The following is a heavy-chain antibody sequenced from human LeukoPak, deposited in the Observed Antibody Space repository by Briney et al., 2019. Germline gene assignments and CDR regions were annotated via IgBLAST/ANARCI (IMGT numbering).Heavy chain of an antibody. CDR2: IYSGGST. CDR3: AKRRGYTGHDGRAFDY. CDR1: GFTVSSNY. D-gene: IGHD5-12*01. Sequence: GGSLRLSCAASGFTVSSNYMSWVRQAPGKGLEWVSSIYSGGSTYYADSVKGRFTISRHNSKNTLDLQMNSLRAEDTAAYYCAKRRGYTGHDGRAFDYWGLGTLVTVSS. J-gene: IGHJ4*02. V-gene: IGHV3-53*01.